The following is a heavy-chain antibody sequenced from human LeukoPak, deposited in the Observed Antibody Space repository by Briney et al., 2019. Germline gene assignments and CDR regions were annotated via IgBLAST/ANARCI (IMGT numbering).Heavy chain of an antibody. D-gene: IGHD3-3*01. CDR3: ASTIFGGFDP. Sequence: GGSLRLSCAASGFTFDDYGMNWVRQAPGKGLEWVSGINWNGGSTGYADSVKGRFTISRDNAKNSLYLQMNSLRAEDTALYYCASTIFGGFDPGGQGTLVSVSS. J-gene: IGHJ5*02. CDR2: INWNGGST. V-gene: IGHV3-20*04. CDR1: GFTFDDYG.